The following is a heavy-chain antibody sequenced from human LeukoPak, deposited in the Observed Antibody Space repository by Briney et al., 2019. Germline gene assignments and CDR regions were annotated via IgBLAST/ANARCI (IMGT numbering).Heavy chain of an antibody. CDR2: INSDGSST. V-gene: IGHV3-74*01. Sequence: GGSLRLSCAASGFTFSSYWMHWVRQAPGKGLVWVSRINSDGSSTSYADSVKGRFTISRDNAKNTLYLQMNSLRAEDTAVYYCARERSSSWPHYFDPWGQGTPVTVSS. D-gene: IGHD6-13*01. CDR3: ARERSSSWPHYFDP. CDR1: GFTFSSYW. J-gene: IGHJ5*02.